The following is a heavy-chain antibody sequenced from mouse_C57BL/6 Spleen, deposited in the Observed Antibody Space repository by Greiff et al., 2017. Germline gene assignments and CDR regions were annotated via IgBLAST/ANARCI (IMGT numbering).Heavy chain of an antibody. D-gene: IGHD2-3*01. CDR1: GYTFTDYY. CDR3: ARERDDGYTTSYYFDY. CDR2: INPNNGGT. V-gene: IGHV1-26*01. J-gene: IGHJ2*01. Sequence: EVQLQQSGPELVKPGASVKISCKASGYTFTDYYMNWVKQSHGKSLEWIGDINPNNGGTSYNQKFKGKATLTVDKSSSTAYMELRSLTSEDSAVYYCARERDDGYTTSYYFDYWGQGTTLTVSS.